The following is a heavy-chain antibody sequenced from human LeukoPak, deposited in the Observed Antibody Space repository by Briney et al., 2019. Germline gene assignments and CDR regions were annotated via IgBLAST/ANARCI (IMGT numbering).Heavy chain of an antibody. Sequence: SETLSLTCTVSGGSISSYYWSWIRQPPGKGLEWIGYIYYSGSTNYNPSLKSRVTISVDRSKNQFSLKLSSVTAADTAVYYCARAGADGFDYWGQGTLVTVSS. CDR3: ARAGADGFDY. CDR2: IYYSGST. D-gene: IGHD1-26*01. CDR1: GGSISSYY. V-gene: IGHV4-59*12. J-gene: IGHJ4*02.